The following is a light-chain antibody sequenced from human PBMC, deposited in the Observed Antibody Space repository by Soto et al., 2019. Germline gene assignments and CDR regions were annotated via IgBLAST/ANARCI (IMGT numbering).Light chain of an antibody. CDR2: DAS. Sequence: EIVMTQSPATLSVSPGERATLSCRASQSVSSHLAWYQQKPGQAPRLLIYDASNRATGIPARFSGSGSGTDFTLTISSLEPEDFAVYYCQQRSNWWTFGQGTKVDIK. J-gene: IGKJ1*01. V-gene: IGKV3-11*01. CDR1: QSVSSH. CDR3: QQRSNWWT.